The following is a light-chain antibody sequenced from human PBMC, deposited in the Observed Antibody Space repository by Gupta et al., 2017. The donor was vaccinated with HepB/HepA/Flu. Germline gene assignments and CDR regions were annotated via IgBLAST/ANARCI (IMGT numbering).Light chain of an antibody. CDR2: GAS. CDR3: QQYNNWPPWT. Sequence: MRPPPALLPVSPGERATLSCRASQSVSSNLAWYQQKPGQAPRLLIYGASTRATGIPARFSGSGSGTEFTLTISSLQSEDFAVYYCQQYNNWPPWTFGQGTKVEIK. V-gene: IGKV3-15*01. CDR1: QSVSSN. J-gene: IGKJ1*01.